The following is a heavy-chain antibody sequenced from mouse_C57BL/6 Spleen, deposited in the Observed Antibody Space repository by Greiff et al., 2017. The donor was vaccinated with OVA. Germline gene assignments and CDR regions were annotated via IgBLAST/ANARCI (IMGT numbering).Heavy chain of an antibody. CDR2: IYWDDDK. CDR1: GFSLSTSGMG. V-gene: IGHV8-12*01. Sequence: QVTLKESGPGILQSSQTLSLTCSFSGFSLSTSGMGVSWIRQPSGKGLEWLAHIYWDDDKRYNPSLKSRLTISKDTSRNQVFLKITSVDTADTATYYCARRDAGHDYYAMDYWGQGTSVTVSS. J-gene: IGHJ4*01. CDR3: ARRDAGHDYYAMDY. D-gene: IGHD3-3*01.